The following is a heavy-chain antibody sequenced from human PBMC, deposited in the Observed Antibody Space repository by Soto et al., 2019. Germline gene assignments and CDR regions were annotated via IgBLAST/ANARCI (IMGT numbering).Heavy chain of an antibody. D-gene: IGHD3-10*01. CDR3: AKVGVEGAAMVRGVIQDYFDY. J-gene: IGHJ4*02. V-gene: IGHV3-23*01. Sequence: GGSLRLSCAASGFTFSSYAMSWVRQAPGKGLEWVSAISGSGGSTYYADSVKGRFTISRDNSKNTLYLQMNSLRAEDTAVYYCAKVGVEGAAMVRGVIQDYFDYWGQGTLATVSS. CDR1: GFTFSSYA. CDR2: ISGSGGST.